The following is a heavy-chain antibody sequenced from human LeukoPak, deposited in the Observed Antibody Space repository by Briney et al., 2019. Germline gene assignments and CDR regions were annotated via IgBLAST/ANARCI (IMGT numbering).Heavy chain of an antibody. J-gene: IGHJ3*02. CDR1: GFTFSNYW. Sequence: GGSLRLSCAASGFTFSNYWMSWVRQVPGKGLEWVSSIKEDGSDRYNADSVKGRFTISRDKAKKSLSLQMSSLRAEDTAVYDCARALTFDNWGQGILVTVSS. V-gene: IGHV3-7*01. CDR3: ARALTFDN. CDR2: IKEDGSDR.